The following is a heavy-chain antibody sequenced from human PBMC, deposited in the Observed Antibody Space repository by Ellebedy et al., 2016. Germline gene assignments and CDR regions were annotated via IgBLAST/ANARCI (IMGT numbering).Heavy chain of an antibody. J-gene: IGHJ6*02. Sequence: GGSLRLSCAASGFTFSSYCMHWVRQAPGKGLEWVGVISFDGNTKFYEDSVKGRFTISRDNPRNTLYLQMNSLRADDTAVYYCVKDRKGDAYYYYGMDVWGQGTTVTVSS. CDR2: ISFDGNTK. CDR3: VKDRKGDAYYYYGMDV. D-gene: IGHD2-21*02. CDR1: GFTFSSYC. V-gene: IGHV3-30*18.